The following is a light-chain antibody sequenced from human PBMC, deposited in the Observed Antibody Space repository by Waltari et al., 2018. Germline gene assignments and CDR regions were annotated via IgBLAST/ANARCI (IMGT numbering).Light chain of an antibody. CDR2: WAS. V-gene: IGKV4-1*01. Sequence: DIVMTQSPDSLAVSLGEGATINCESSQTVLKNSNNKNYLAGYQQKPGQPPKLLIYWASTRHSGVPDRFGGSGSGTEFTLTISSLQAEDVAFYYCQQYYTTPWTFGQGTKVEIK. CDR3: QQYYTTPWT. J-gene: IGKJ1*01. CDR1: QTVLKNSNNKNY.